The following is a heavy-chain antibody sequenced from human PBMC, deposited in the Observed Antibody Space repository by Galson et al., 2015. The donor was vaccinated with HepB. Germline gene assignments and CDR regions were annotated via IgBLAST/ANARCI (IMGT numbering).Heavy chain of an antibody. CDR2: INSDGSGT. CDR3: ARVYSNYESWVGFDY. J-gene: IGHJ4*02. D-gene: IGHD4-11*01. Sequence: SLRLSCAASGFTFSSYWMHWVRQAPGKGLVWVSRINSDGSGTSYADSVKGRFTISRDNAKNTLYLQMISLRAEDTAVYYCARVYSNYESWVGFDYWGQGTLVTVSS. V-gene: IGHV3-74*01. CDR1: GFTFSSYW.